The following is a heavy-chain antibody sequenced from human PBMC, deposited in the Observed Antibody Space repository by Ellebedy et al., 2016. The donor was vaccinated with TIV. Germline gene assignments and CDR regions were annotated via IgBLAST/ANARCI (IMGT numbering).Heavy chain of an antibody. Sequence: GESLKISCKGSGYSFTSYWIGWVRQMPGKGLEWMGIIYPGDSDTRYSPSFQGQVTISADKSISTAYLQWSSLKASDTAMYYCARRKGGSGSYYNSYYYGMDVWGQGTTVTVSS. CDR3: ARRKGGSGSYYNSYYYGMDV. V-gene: IGHV5-51*01. CDR1: GYSFTSYW. CDR2: IYPGDSDT. D-gene: IGHD3-10*01. J-gene: IGHJ6*02.